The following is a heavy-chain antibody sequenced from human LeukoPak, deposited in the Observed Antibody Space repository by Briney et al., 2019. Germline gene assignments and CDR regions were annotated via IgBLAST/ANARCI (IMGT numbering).Heavy chain of an antibody. J-gene: IGHJ6*03. Sequence: QPGGSLRLSCAASGFTFSSYAMHWVRQAPGKGLVWVSRVKSDGSSTSYADSVKGRFTISRDNARNTLYLQMNSLRAEDTAVYYCAKNPGGFYDSSGYYSYYYMDVWGKGTTVTVSS. CDR2: VKSDGSST. CDR1: GFTFSSYA. CDR3: AKNPGGFYDSSGYYSYYYMDV. V-gene: IGHV3-74*01. D-gene: IGHD3-22*01.